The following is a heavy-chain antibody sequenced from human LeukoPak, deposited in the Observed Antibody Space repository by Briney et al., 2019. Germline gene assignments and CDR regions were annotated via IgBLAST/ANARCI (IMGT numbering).Heavy chain of an antibody. V-gene: IGHV3-21*01. Sequence: GGSLRLSCAASGFTFSSYSMNWVRQAPGKGLEWVSSISSSSSYIYYADPVKGRFTISRDNAKNSLYLQMNSLRAEDTAVYYCARDMYKWELLLAADYWGQGTLVTVSS. J-gene: IGHJ4*02. CDR3: ARDMYKWELLLAADY. CDR2: ISSSSSYI. CDR1: GFTFSSYS. D-gene: IGHD1-26*01.